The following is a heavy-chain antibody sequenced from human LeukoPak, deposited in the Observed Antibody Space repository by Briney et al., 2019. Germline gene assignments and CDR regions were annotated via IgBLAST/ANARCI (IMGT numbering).Heavy chain of an antibody. D-gene: IGHD3-22*01. CDR1: GYTFTSYY. Sequence: ASVKVSCNASGYTFTSYYMHWVRQAPGQGLEWMGIINPSGGSTSYAQKFQGRVTMTRDTSTSTVYMELSSLRSEDTAVYYCARDKPYVRSSYYYDSSGHGVWGQGTLVTVSS. V-gene: IGHV1-46*01. CDR3: ARDKPYVRSSYYYDSSGHGV. CDR2: INPSGGST. J-gene: IGHJ4*02.